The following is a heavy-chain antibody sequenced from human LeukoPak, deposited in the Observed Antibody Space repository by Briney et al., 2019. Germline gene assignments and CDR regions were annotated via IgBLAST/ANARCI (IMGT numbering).Heavy chain of an antibody. J-gene: IGHJ3*02. D-gene: IGHD3-16*02. V-gene: IGHV4-39*01. CDR2: IYYSGGT. Sequence: WVRQGPGKGLEWIGSIYYSGGTYYNPSLKSGVTISVDTSKNQFSLKLRSVSAADTAVYYCARSIMITFGGVIANDAFDIWGQGTMVTVSS. CDR3: ARSIMITFGGVIANDAFDI.